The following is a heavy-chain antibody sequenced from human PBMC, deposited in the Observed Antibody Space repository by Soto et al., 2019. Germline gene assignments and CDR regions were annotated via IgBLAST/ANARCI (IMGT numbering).Heavy chain of an antibody. CDR1: GGTFSSYA. D-gene: IGHD1-26*01. Sequence: ASVKVSCKASGGTFSSYAISWVRQAPGQGLEWMGGIIPIFGTANYAQKFQGRVTITADESTSTAYMELSSLRSEDTAVYYCARELQAGWELPYYFDYWGQGTLVTVSS. CDR3: ARELQAGWELPYYFDY. J-gene: IGHJ4*02. CDR2: IIPIFGTA. V-gene: IGHV1-69*13.